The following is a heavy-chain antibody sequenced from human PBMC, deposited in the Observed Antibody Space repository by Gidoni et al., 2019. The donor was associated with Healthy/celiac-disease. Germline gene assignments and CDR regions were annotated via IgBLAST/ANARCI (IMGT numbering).Heavy chain of an antibody. CDR1: SSYG. Sequence: SSYGMHWVRQAPGKGLEWVAVIWYDGSNKYYADSVKGRFTISRDNSKNTLYLQMNSLRAEDTAVYYCAREKRFRYSSSWYDYWGQGTLVTVSS. V-gene: IGHV3-33*01. CDR2: IWYDGSNK. J-gene: IGHJ4*02. CDR3: AREKRFRYSSSWYDY. D-gene: IGHD6-13*01.